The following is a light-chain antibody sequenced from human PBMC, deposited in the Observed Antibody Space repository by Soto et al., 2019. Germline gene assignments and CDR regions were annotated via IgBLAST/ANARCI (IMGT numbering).Light chain of an antibody. CDR2: AAS. CDR3: QHRREWPRA. J-gene: IGKJ2*01. V-gene: IGKV3-11*01. CDR1: QSVDNY. Sequence: EIVLTQSPATLSLSPGERATLSCRASQSVDNYLAWYQQKPGQAPRLLIYAASKRATGIPGRFSGSRSGTDFTLTISSLEPEDFAVYYCQHRREWPRAFGQGTKVDIK.